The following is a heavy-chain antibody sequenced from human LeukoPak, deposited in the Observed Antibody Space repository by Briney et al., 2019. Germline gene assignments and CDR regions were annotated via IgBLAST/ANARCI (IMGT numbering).Heavy chain of an antibody. V-gene: IGHV4-34*01. CDR3: AKTSSSWYRTYYFDY. Sequence: SETLSLTCTVSGGSISSYYWSWIRQPPGKGLEWIGEINHSGSTNYNPSLKSRVTISVDTSKNQFSLRLSSVTAADTAVYYCAKTSSSWYRTYYFDYWGQGTLVTVSS. D-gene: IGHD6-13*01. CDR2: INHSGST. J-gene: IGHJ4*02. CDR1: GGSISSYY.